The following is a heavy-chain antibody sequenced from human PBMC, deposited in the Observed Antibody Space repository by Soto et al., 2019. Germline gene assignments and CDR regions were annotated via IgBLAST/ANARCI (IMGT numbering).Heavy chain of an antibody. CDR2: ISPYIGDT. J-gene: IGHJ3*01. CDR3: ARETAYCSGRTCYTAFDV. Sequence: QVNLEQSGAEVREPGASVQVSCNTSGYTFTSYGVTWLRQAPGQGLEWMGWISPYIGDTNYAEKFQGRVTMNTDTSTRTAYRELRRLTSDDTATYYCARETAYCSGRTCYTAFDVWGQGTVVNVSS. D-gene: IGHD2-15*01. CDR1: GYTFTSYG. V-gene: IGHV1-18*01.